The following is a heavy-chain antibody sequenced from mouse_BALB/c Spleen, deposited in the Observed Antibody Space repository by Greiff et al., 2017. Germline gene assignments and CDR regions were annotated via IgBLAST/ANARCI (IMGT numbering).Heavy chain of an antibody. J-gene: IGHJ1*01. CDR3: ARDRGNYEGYFDV. D-gene: IGHD2-1*01. V-gene: IGHV5-15*02. CDR2: ISNLAYSI. CDR1: GFTFSDYG. Sequence: EVQVVESGGGLVQPGGSRKLSCAASGFTFSDYGMAWVRQAPGKGPEWVAFISNLAYSIYYADTVTGRFTISRENAKNTLYLEMSSLRSEDTAMYYCARDRGNYEGYFDVWGAGTTVTVAS.